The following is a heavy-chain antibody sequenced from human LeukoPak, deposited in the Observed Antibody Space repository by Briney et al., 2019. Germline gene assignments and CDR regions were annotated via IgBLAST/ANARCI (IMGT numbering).Heavy chain of an antibody. Sequence: ASVKVSCKASGYTFSNYGINLVRQAPGQGLEWMGWISPYNGDTNYAQKVQGRVTMTTDTSTSTAYIEVRSLRSDDTAVYFCARERNNYASGSYGPMDVWGKGTTVTVSS. CDR3: ARERNNYASGSYGPMDV. CDR2: ISPYNGDT. D-gene: IGHD3-10*01. CDR1: GYTFSNYG. V-gene: IGHV1-18*01. J-gene: IGHJ6*03.